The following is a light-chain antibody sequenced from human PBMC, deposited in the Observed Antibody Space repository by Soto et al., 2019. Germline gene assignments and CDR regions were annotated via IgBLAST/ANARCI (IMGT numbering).Light chain of an antibody. CDR3: CSYSTSSALPYV. CDR1: NNDVGDYNY. CDR2: DVS. J-gene: IGLJ1*01. V-gene: IGLV2-14*01. Sequence: QSVLTQPASVSGSPGQSITISCTGTNNDVGDYNYVSWYQQYPGKAPKLIIYDVSTRPSGVSGRFAGSKSGNTASLTISGLQPEDEAYYYCCSYSTSSALPYVFGTGTKLTVL.